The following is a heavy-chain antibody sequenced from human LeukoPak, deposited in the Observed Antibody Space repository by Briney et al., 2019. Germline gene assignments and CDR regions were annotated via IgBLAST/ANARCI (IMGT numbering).Heavy chain of an antibody. CDR3: ARSHQRYFEVLEF. Sequence: GGSLRLSCGASGFTFSSFAMHWVRQAPGKGLEWVAVISYDGSNKYYADSVKGRFTISRDNAKNSLYLQMNSLRAEDTAVYYCARSHQRYFEVLEFWGQGTLVTVSS. J-gene: IGHJ4*02. CDR1: GFTFSSFA. V-gene: IGHV3-30*03. CDR2: ISYDGSNK. D-gene: IGHD3-9*01.